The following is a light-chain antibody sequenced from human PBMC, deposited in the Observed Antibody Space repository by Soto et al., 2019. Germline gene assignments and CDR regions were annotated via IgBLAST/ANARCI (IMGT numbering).Light chain of an antibody. CDR1: SSDVGGYNY. Sequence: QSALTQPASVSGSPGQSITISCTGTSSDVGGYNYVSWYQQHPGKAPKLVIYEVSNRPSGVSNRFSGSKSGNTASLTISGLQAEDEADYYYSSYSSTSHWMFGGRTKRTV. V-gene: IGLV2-14*01. J-gene: IGLJ3*02. CDR2: EVS. CDR3: SSYSSTSHWM.